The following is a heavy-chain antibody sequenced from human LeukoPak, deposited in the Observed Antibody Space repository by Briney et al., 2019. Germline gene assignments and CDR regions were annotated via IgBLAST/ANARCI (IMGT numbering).Heavy chain of an antibody. CDR3: AKDQSRWLQTAGDAFDI. Sequence: GGSVRLSCAASGFTFSSYAMSWVPQAPGKGLEWVSAISGSGGSTYYADSVKGRFTISRDNSKNTLYLQMNSLRAEDTAVYYCAKDQSRWLQTAGDAFDIWGQGTMVTVSS. CDR1: GFTFSSYA. V-gene: IGHV3-23*01. CDR2: ISGSGGST. J-gene: IGHJ3*02. D-gene: IGHD5-12*01.